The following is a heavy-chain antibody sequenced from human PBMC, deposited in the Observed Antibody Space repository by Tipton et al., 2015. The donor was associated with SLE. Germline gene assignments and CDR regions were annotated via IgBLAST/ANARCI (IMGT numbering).Heavy chain of an antibody. J-gene: IGHJ4*02. CDR2: ISSGGANA. CDR3: ARLMVGATTRGFDY. V-gene: IGHV3-21*05. CDR1: EFAFSSYG. D-gene: IGHD1-26*01. Sequence: SLRLSCEASEFAFSSYGMVWVRQAPGKGLEWVSYISSGGANAYYADSVRGRFTTSRDDAQESLILQMDSLRAEDTAVYYCARLMVGATTRGFDYWGQGTLVTVSS.